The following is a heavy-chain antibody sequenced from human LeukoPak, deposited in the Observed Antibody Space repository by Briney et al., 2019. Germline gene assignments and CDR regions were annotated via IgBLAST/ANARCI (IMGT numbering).Heavy chain of an antibody. Sequence: ASVKVSCKASGYTFTNYYMHWVRQAPGQGLEWMGIISPSGGTTSYTQKFQGRITMTSDMSTTTVYMELSSLRSDDTAVYYCARGAKCSGADCDSTKEYVYYFDYWGQGTLVTVSS. CDR1: GYTFTNYY. J-gene: IGHJ4*02. CDR3: ARGAKCSGADCDSTKEYVYYFDY. CDR2: ISPSGGTT. V-gene: IGHV1-46*01. D-gene: IGHD6-25*01.